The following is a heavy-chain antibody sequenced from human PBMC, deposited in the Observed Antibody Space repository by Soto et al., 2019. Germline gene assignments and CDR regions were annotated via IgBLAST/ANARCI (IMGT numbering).Heavy chain of an antibody. CDR2: IWYDGSNT. CDR3: AGDGEEYGSASGGRDV. V-gene: IGHV3-33*01. D-gene: IGHD6-6*01. CDR1: GFTFSTYG. J-gene: IGHJ6*02. Sequence: QVQLVESGGGVVQPGRSLRLSCAASGFTFSTYGMHWVRQAPGKGLEWVAVIWYDGSNTHYADSVKGRFIISRDKSKNTLALQIKSLRDEDKAVYYWAGDGEEYGSASGGRDVGCQGTTVTVS.